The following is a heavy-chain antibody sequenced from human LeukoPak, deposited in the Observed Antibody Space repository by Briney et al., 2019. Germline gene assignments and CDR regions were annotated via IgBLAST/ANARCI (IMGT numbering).Heavy chain of an antibody. CDR3: AGIGYCSGGSCYTLNYFDY. J-gene: IGHJ4*02. CDR2: INHSGST. D-gene: IGHD2-15*01. V-gene: IGHV4-34*01. Sequence: PSETLSLTCAVYGGSFSGYYWSWIRQPPGKRLEWIGEINHSGSTNYNPSLKSRVTISVDTSKNQFSLKLSSVTAADTAVYYCAGIGYCSGGSCYTLNYFDYWGQGTLVTVSS. CDR1: GGSFSGYY.